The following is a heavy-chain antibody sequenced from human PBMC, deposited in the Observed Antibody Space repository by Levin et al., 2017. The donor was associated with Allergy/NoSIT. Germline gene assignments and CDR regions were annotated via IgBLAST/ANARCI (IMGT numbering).Heavy chain of an antibody. CDR3: ARSMVRGVIISYYYYMDV. V-gene: IGHV5-51*01. J-gene: IGHJ6*03. CDR2: IYPGDSDT. D-gene: IGHD3-10*01. CDR1: GYSFTSYW. Sequence: GESLKISCKGSGYSFTSYWIGWVRQMPGKGLEWMGIIYPGDSDTRYSPSFQGQVTISADKSISTAYLQWSSLKASDTAMYYCARSMVRGVIISYYYYMDVWGKGTTVTVSS.